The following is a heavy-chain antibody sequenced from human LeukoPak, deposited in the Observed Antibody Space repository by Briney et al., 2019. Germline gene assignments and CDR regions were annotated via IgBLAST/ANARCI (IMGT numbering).Heavy chain of an antibody. CDR1: GFSVSRFS. CDR2: ITWSGDI. V-gene: IGHV3-48*02. D-gene: IGHD5-12*01. J-gene: IGHJ6*02. Sequence: PGGSLRLSCAVSGFSVSRFSMNWVRQAPGKGLEWVSHITWSGDIFYSDTVKGRFTISRDSAESSLYLQMNSLRDEDTAVYYCARDPGNSGYGMDVWGQGTTVLVSS. CDR3: ARDPGNSGYGMDV.